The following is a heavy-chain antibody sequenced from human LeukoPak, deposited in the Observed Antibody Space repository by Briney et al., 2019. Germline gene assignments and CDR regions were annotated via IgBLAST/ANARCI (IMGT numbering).Heavy chain of an antibody. CDR1: GGTFISYA. CDR2: IIPIFGTA. Sequence: GSSVKVSCKASGGTFISYAISWVRQAPGQGLEWVGGIIPIFGTANYAQKFQGRVTITADESTSTAYMELSSLRSEDTAVYYCARDDSSGYYHYWGQGTLVTVSS. D-gene: IGHD3-22*01. V-gene: IGHV1-69*01. J-gene: IGHJ4*02. CDR3: ARDDSSGYYHY.